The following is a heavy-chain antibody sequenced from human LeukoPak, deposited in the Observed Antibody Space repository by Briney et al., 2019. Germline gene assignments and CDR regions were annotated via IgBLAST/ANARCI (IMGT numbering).Heavy chain of an antibody. CDR1: GGSISSYY. V-gene: IGHV4-4*07. D-gene: IGHD1-26*01. CDR3: ARGLRESGLQGRYYYYYMDV. J-gene: IGHJ6*03. Sequence: SETLSLTCTVSGGSISSYYWSWIRQPAGKGLEWIGRIYTSGSTNYNPSLKSRVTISVDKSKNQFSLKPSSVTAADTAVYYCARGLRESGLQGRYYYYYMDVWGKGTTVTVSS. CDR2: IYTSGST.